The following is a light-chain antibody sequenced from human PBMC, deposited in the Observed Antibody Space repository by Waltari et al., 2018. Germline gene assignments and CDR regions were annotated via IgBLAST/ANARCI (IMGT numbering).Light chain of an antibody. CDR3: SSYTYGGPWV. CDR2: EGD. V-gene: IGLV2-23*01. J-gene: IGLJ2*01. Sequence: SALTQPASVSASPGQSITISCTGSSSDLGRYDLVAWYQQHPGKAPHLLIYEGDKRPCGVSYRCSGSKSGNAASLTVSGLQPEDEGHYFCSSYTYGGPWVFGGGTLLTVL. CDR1: SSDLGRYDL.